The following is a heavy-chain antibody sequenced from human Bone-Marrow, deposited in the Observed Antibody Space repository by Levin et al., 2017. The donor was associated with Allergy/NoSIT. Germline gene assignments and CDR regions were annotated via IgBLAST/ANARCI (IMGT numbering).Heavy chain of an antibody. J-gene: IGHJ2*01. CDR1: GGSVSSGSYY. Sequence: SETLSLTCTVSGGSVSSGSYYWSWIRQPPGKGLEWIGYIYYSGSTNYNPSLKSRVTISVDTSKNQFSLKLSSVTAADTAVYYCASRYKSYGQETKDTYWYFDLWGRGTLVTVSS. CDR3: ASRYKSYGQETKDTYWYFDL. D-gene: IGHD1-14*01. V-gene: IGHV4-61*01. CDR2: IYYSGST.